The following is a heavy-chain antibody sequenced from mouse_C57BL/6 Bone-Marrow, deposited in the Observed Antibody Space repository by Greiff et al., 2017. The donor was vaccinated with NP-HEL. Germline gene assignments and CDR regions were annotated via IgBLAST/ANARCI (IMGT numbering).Heavy chain of an antibody. CDR3: ARRLSGFAY. D-gene: IGHD1-2*01. CDR1: GYTFTSYG. V-gene: IGHV1-81*01. J-gene: IGHJ3*01. Sequence: VQLQQSGAELARPGASVKLSCKASGYTFTSYGISWVKQRTGQGLEWIGEIYPRSGNPYYNEKFKGKATLTADKSSSTAYMELRSLTSEDSAVYFCARRLSGFAYWGQGTLVTVSA. CDR2: IYPRSGNP.